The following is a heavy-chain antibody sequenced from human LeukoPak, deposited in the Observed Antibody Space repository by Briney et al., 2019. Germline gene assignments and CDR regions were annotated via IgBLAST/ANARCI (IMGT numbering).Heavy chain of an antibody. D-gene: IGHD5-24*01. CDR1: GFNFNDAA. V-gene: IGHV3-23*01. Sequence: GGSLRLSCAASGFNFNDAAMAWVRQAPGKGLEWVSLIASSGRNTYYTDSVRGRFTISRDNSKKTLSLQMNSLRVEDTAIYYCAKDIQLSAWGLGTMVTVSS. CDR2: IASSGRNT. J-gene: IGHJ3*01. CDR3: AKDIQLSA.